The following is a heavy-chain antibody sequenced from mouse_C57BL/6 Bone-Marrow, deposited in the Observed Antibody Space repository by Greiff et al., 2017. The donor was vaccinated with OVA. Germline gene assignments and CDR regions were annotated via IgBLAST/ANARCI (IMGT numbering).Heavy chain of an antibody. V-gene: IGHV1-15*01. Sequence: QVQLQQSGAELVRPGASVTLSCKASGYTFTDYEMHWVKQTPVHGLEWIGAIDPETGGTAYNQKFKGKAILTADKSSSTAYMELRSLTSADSAVYYCTREDWEAYWGQGTLVTVSA. D-gene: IGHD4-1*01. CDR3: TREDWEAY. J-gene: IGHJ3*01. CDR2: IDPETGGT. CDR1: GYTFTDYE.